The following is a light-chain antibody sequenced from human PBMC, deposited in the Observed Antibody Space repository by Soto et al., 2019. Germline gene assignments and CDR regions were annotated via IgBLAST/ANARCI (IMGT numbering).Light chain of an antibody. CDR1: QGIANY. V-gene: IGKV1-27*01. J-gene: IGKJ1*01. CDR2: AAS. CDR3: QQYDRLPWT. Sequence: DIQMTQSPSSLSASVGDRVTITCRASQGIANYLAWYQHKPGKVPNLLIYAASTLQSGVPSRFSGGGSGTDFTFTITSLQPEDIATYYCQQYDRLPWTFGQGTKVDIK.